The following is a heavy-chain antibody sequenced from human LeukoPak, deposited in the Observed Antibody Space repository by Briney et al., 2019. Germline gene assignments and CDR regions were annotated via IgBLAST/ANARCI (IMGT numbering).Heavy chain of an antibody. V-gene: IGHV1-46*01. CDR1: GYSFTSYY. CDR2: INPSGGST. CDR3: ARSITIFTEIDY. J-gene: IGHJ4*02. Sequence: ASVKVSCKASGYSFTSYYIHWVRQAPGQGLEWMGIINPSGGSTSYAQKFQGRVTMTRDTSTSTVYMELSSLRSEDTAVYYCARSITIFTEIDYRGQGTLVTVSS. D-gene: IGHD3-3*01.